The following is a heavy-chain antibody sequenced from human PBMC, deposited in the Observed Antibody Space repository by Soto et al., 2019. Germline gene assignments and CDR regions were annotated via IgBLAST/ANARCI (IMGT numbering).Heavy chain of an antibody. J-gene: IGHJ6*02. D-gene: IGHD2-15*01. Sequence: GGSLRLSCAASGFTFSRHWMTWVRQAPGKGLEYVANIKEDGSQKYYADSVKGRFTISRDNSKNTLYLQMNSLRAEDTAVYYCAKVVSWEYYYGMDVWGQGTTVTVSS. CDR1: GFTFSRHW. V-gene: IGHV3-7*01. CDR3: AKVVSWEYYYGMDV. CDR2: IKEDGSQK.